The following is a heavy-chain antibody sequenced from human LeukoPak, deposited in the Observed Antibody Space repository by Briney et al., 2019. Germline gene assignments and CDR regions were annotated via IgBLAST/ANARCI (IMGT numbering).Heavy chain of an antibody. Sequence: PGGSLRLSCSASGFPFSSYAMHWVRQAPGKGLEYVSAISDSGGSTYYADSVKGRFTISRDNSKNTLYLQMNSLRDEDTAVYYCARAGSHYYGSGSGFYFDYWGQGTLVTVSS. V-gene: IGHV3-64*04. D-gene: IGHD3-10*01. CDR1: GFPFSSYA. J-gene: IGHJ4*02. CDR2: ISDSGGST. CDR3: ARAGSHYYGSGSGFYFDY.